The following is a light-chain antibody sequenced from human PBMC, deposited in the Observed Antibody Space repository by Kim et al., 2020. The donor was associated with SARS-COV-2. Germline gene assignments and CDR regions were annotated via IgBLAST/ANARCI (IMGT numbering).Light chain of an antibody. Sequence: SVGDRVTITGQASQDISNYLNWYQQKPGKAPKLLIYDASNLETGVPSRFSGSGSGTDFTFTISSLQPEDIATYYCQQYDNPPVFTFGPGTKVDIK. V-gene: IGKV1-33*01. J-gene: IGKJ3*01. CDR1: QDISNY. CDR2: DAS. CDR3: QQYDNPPVFT.